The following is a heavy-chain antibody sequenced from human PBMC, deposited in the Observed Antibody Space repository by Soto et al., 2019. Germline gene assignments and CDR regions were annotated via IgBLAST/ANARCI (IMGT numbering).Heavy chain of an antibody. V-gene: IGHV4-38-2*02. J-gene: IGHJ3*01. CDR3: ARDYDYYDSSAYYYLPTFDL. D-gene: IGHD3-22*01. CDR2: IYHSGSS. Sequence: SETLSLTCAVSGYSISSTYYWGWIRQPPGKGLEWIGSIYHSGSSYYNPSLKSRVTISVDTSKNQFSLKLSSVTAADTAVYYCARDYDYYDSSAYYYLPTFDLWGQGTMVTVSS. CDR1: GYSISSTYY.